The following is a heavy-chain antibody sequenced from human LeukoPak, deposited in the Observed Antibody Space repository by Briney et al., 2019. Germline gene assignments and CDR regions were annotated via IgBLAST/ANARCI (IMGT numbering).Heavy chain of an antibody. V-gene: IGHV3-21*01. CDR1: GFTFRSYS. CDR3: ARAPTVLVGYCSSSSCQADY. Sequence: GGSLRLSRAASGFTFRSYSMNWVRQAPGKGLEWVSAIDPSSTYIYYADSVKGRFTISRDNAENSPYLQMNSLRVEDTAVYYCARAPTVLVGYCSSSSCQADYWGQGTLVTVSS. J-gene: IGHJ4*02. D-gene: IGHD2-2*01. CDR2: IDPSSTYI.